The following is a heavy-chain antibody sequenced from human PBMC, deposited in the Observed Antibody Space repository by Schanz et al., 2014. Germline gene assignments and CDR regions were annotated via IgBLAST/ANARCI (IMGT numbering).Heavy chain of an antibody. CDR1: GGSISTSNHY. CDR3: ARQNLGYCSSTDCKNWFDP. J-gene: IGHJ5*02. D-gene: IGHD2-2*01. CDR2: IYYSGNT. V-gene: IGHV4-39*01. Sequence: QLQLQESGPGLVKPLETLSLTCTVSGGSISTSNHYWGWIRQPPGKGLEWIGSIYYSGNTYYNPPLRIRFTISEATPKTQSPRKLSSVTAADTAVYYCARQNLGYCSSTDCKNWFDPWGQGTLVTVSS.